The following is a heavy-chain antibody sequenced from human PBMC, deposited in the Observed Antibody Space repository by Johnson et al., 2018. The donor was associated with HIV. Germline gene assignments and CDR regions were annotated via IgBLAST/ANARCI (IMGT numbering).Heavy chain of an antibody. D-gene: IGHD3-16*01. CDR1: GFTFSSYA. CDR3: ARDGGIGRTREDAFDI. CDR2: LSYDGSNK. Sequence: QMLLVESGGDVVQPGRSLRLSCTASGFTFSSYALHWVRQAPGKGLEWVAVLSYDGSNKYYADSVKGRFTISRDTSKNTLYLQMNSLRAEDTAVYYCARDGGIGRTREDAFDIWGQGTMVIVSS. V-gene: IGHV3-30-3*01. J-gene: IGHJ3*02.